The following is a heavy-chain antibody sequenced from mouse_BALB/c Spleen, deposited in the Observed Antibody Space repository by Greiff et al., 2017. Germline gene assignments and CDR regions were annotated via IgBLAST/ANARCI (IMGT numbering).Heavy chain of an antibody. V-gene: IGHV5-6-4*01. D-gene: IGHD1-1*01. Sequence: EVQVVESGGGLVKPGGSLKLSCAASGFTFSSYTMSWVRQTPEKRLEWVATISSGGSYTYYPDSVKGRFTISRDNAKNTLYLQMSSLKSEDTAMYYCTRERGITTDWFAYWGQGTLVTVSA. CDR1: GFTFSSYT. CDR3: TRERGITTDWFAY. J-gene: IGHJ3*01. CDR2: ISSGGSYT.